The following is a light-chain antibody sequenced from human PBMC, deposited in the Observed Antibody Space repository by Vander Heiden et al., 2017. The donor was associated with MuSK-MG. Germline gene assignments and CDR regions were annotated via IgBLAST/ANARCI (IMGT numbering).Light chain of an antibody. J-gene: IGLJ3*02. CDR1: SSDVGGYNY. Sequence: QSALTQPRSVSGSPGPSVTISCTGTSSDVGGYNYVSWYQQHPGKAPKLRMYDVSKRPSGVPDRFSGSKSGNTASLTISGLQAEDEADYYCCSYAGSYTWVFGGGTKLTVL. CDR3: CSYAGSYTWV. V-gene: IGLV2-11*01. CDR2: DVS.